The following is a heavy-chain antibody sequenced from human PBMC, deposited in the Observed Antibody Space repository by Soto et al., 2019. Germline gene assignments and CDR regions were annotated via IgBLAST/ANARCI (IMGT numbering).Heavy chain of an antibody. Sequence: GGSLRLSCAASGFSFSSYGMHWARQGPGKGLEWVTFMSYDGSNTYYADSVKGRFTISRDNSKNVLHLQMNSLRAEDPAVYYCAKERVAALNVGGLAVWGHGTTVTVSS. CDR2: MSYDGSNT. D-gene: IGHD3-10*02. CDR3: AKERVAALNVGGLAV. CDR1: GFSFSSYG. V-gene: IGHV3-30*18. J-gene: IGHJ6*02.